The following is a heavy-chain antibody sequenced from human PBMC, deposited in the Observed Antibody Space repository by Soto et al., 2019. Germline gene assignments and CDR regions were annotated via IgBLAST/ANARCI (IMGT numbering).Heavy chain of an antibody. CDR2: INPHSGGT. CDR1: GYTFTGYY. V-gene: IGHV1-2*02. Sequence: ASVKVSCKASGYTFTGYYLHWVRQAPGQGLEWMGWINPHSGGTNFAQNFEDRVTMTGDTSSNTVYMELSGLRSDDTAVYYCASSNFGGAHFFQYDMDVWGQGTTVTVSS. CDR3: ASSNFGGAHFFQYDMDV. D-gene: IGHD2-21*01. J-gene: IGHJ6*02.